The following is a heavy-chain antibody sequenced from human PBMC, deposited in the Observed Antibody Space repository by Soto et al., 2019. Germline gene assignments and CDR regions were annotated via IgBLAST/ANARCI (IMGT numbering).Heavy chain of an antibody. J-gene: IGHJ5*02. CDR1: GFTFSDYY. CDR2: ISSSSRYT. D-gene: IGHD3-16*01. CDR3: ARRGVSLRLGELDA. V-gene: IGHV3-11*06. Sequence: KPGGSLRLSCAAAGFTFSDYYMSWIRQAPGKGLEWVSYISSSSRYTNYADSVKGRFTISRDNAKNSLYLQMNSLRAEDTAVYYCARRGVSLRLGELDAWGQRTLVTVSS.